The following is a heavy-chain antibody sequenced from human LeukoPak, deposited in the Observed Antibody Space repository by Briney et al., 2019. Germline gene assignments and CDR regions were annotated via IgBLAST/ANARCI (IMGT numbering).Heavy chain of an antibody. CDR1: GGSFSGYY. Sequence: PSETLSLTCAVYGGSFSGYYWSWIRQPPGKGLEWIGEINHSGSTNYNPSLKSRVTISVDTSKNQFSLKLSSVTAADTAVYYCARRKGGYCSGGSCYKSAFDIWGQGTMVTVSS. J-gene: IGHJ3*02. V-gene: IGHV4-34*01. D-gene: IGHD2-15*01. CDR3: ARRKGGYCSGGSCYKSAFDI. CDR2: INHSGST.